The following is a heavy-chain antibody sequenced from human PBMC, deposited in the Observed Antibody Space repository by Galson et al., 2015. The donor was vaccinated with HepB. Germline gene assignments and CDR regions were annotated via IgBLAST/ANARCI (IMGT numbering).Heavy chain of an antibody. D-gene: IGHD6-19*01. CDR1: VFTFSSYA. CDR2: ISSQGVST. V-gene: IGHV3-64*01. CDR3: ARDRSGSGWYRGAFDI. J-gene: IGHJ3*02. Sequence: SLRLSCAASVFTFSSYAIAWVRQAPGKGLEYVSGISSQGVSTYYAHSVKGRFTISRDNSKNTVYLQMGSLRAEDMAVYYCARDRSGSGWYRGAFDIWGQGTVVTVSS.